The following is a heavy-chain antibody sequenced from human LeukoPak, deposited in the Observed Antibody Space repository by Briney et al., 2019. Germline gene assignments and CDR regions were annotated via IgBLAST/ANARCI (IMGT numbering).Heavy chain of an antibody. D-gene: IGHD6-13*01. CDR3: ARIFSSRQCFDS. J-gene: IGHJ4*02. V-gene: IGHV3-66*01. Sequence: GGSLRLSCAASGFTVSSNYMTWVRQAPGKGLEWVSFIYSGDNTHYADSVKGRFTISRDNSKNTLYLQMNSLRAEDTGVYYCARIFSSRQCFDSWGQPSKLGVSS. CDR1: GFTVSSNY. CDR2: IYSGDNT.